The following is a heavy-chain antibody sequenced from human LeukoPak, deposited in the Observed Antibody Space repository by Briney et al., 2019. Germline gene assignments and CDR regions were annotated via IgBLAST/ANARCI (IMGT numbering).Heavy chain of an antibody. CDR1: GGSISSYY. CDR3: AGERVWFGELLNLAYYYGMDV. CDR2: IYTSGST. V-gene: IGHV4-4*07. D-gene: IGHD3-10*01. J-gene: IGHJ6*02. Sequence: SETLSLTCTVSGGSISSYYWSWIRQPAGKGLEWIGRIYTSGSTNYNPSLKSRVTMSVDTSKNQFSLKLSSVTAADTAVYYCAGERVWFGELLNLAYYYGMDVWGQGTTVTVSS.